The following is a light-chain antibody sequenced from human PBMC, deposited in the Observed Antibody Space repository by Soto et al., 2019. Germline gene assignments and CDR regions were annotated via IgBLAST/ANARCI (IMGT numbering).Light chain of an antibody. CDR2: DAS. CDR3: HQYNSWPPGT. V-gene: IGKV3-15*01. J-gene: IGKJ2*01. Sequence: EIVLTQSPAILSVSPGERATLSCRAIQSISRSLAWYQQKPGQAPSLLISDASTRATGIPARFSGSGSGTEFTLTISSLKSEDFALYYCHQYNSWPPGTFGQGTKVDIK. CDR1: QSISRS.